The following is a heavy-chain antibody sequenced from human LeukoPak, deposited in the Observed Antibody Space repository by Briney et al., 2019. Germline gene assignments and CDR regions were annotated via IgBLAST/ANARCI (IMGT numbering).Heavy chain of an antibody. Sequence: SETLSLTCTVSGGSISSGGYYWSWIRQHPGKGLEWIGYIYYSGSTYYNPSLKSRVTISVDTSKNQFSLKLSSVTAADTAVYYCARGGYFDWSLTFDYWGQGTLVTVSS. V-gene: IGHV4-31*03. J-gene: IGHJ4*02. CDR3: ARGGYFDWSLTFDY. CDR2: IYYSGST. D-gene: IGHD3-9*01. CDR1: GGSISSGGYY.